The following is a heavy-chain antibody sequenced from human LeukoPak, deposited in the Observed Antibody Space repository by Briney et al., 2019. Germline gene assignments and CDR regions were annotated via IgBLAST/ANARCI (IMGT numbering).Heavy chain of an antibody. J-gene: IGHJ4*02. Sequence: GASVTVSCTASGGTFSSYAISWVRQAPGQGLEWMGGIIPIFGTANYAQKFQGRVTITADESTSTAYMELSSLRSEDTAVYYCARGQSGYSYGSVGYFDYWGQGTLVTVSS. CDR1: GGTFSSYA. D-gene: IGHD5-18*01. CDR2: IIPIFGTA. V-gene: IGHV1-69*13. CDR3: ARGQSGYSYGSVGYFDY.